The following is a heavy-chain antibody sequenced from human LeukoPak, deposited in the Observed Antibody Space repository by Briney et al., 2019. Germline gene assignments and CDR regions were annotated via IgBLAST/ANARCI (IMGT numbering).Heavy chain of an antibody. D-gene: IGHD3-3*01. CDR3: ARHSYDFWSGFYGLEYFQD. CDR1: GGSISSYY. V-gene: IGHV4-59*08. J-gene: IGHJ1*01. CDR2: IYYSGST. Sequence: SETLSLTCTVSGGSISSYYWSWIRQPPGKGLEWIGYIYYSGSTNYNPSLKSRVTRSVDTSKNQFSLKLSSVTAADTAVYYCARHSYDFWSGFYGLEYFQDWGQGTLVTVSS.